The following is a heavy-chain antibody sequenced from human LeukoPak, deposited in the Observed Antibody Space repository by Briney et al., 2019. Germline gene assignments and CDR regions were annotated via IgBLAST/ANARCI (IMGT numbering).Heavy chain of an antibody. CDR1: GFTFSSYG. V-gene: IGHV3-30*02. CDR2: IRYDGSNK. D-gene: IGHD1-26*01. J-gene: IGHJ5*02. CDR3: AKDLFEDLSVGATQPNWFDP. Sequence: GGSLRLSCAASGFTFSSYGMHWVRQAPGKGLEWAAFIRYDGSNKYYADSVKGRFTISRDNSKNTLYLQMNSLRAEDTAVYYCAKDLFEDLSVGATQPNWFDPWGQGTLVTVSS.